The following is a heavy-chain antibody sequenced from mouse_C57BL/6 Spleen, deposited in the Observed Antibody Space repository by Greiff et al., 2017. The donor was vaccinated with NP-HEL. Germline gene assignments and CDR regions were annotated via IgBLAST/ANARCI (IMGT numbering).Heavy chain of an antibody. CDR1: GYTFTSYW. CDR3: ARSVLLRNAMDY. V-gene: IGHV1-64*01. Sequence: QVQLQQPGAELVKPGASVKLSCKASGYTFTSYWMHWVKQRPGQGLEWIGMIHPNSGSTNYNEKFKSKATLTVDKSSSTAYMQLSSLTSEDSAVYYCARSVLLRNAMDYWGQGTSVTVSS. CDR2: IHPNSGST. D-gene: IGHD1-1*01. J-gene: IGHJ4*01.